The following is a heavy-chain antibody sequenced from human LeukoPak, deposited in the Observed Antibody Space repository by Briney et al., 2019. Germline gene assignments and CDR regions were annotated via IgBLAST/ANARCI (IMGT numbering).Heavy chain of an antibody. D-gene: IGHD6-19*01. CDR3: AKKGYSSGKTDAFDI. CDR1: GFTFTSYA. CDR2: ISSDGRNK. V-gene: IGHV3-30*18. Sequence: GRSLRLSCEASGFTFTSYAIHWVRQAPGKGLEWVAVISSDGRNKYYADSVKGRFTISRDNSKNTLYLQMSSLRAEDTAIYYCAKKGYSSGKTDAFDIWGQGTMVTVSS. J-gene: IGHJ3*02.